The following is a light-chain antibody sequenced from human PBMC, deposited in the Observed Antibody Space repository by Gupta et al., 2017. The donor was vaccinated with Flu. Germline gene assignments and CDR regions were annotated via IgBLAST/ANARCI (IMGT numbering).Light chain of an antibody. J-gene: IGKJ3*01. V-gene: IGKV2-28*01. CDR1: QSLHSDGLNY. CDR3: RQHVQPPGT. CDR2: LGS. Sequence: VTPGEPASISCRSNQSLHSDGLNYLDWYLQKPRQPPQLLMSLGSNRASGVPDRFSGSGSGTDFSLKISKVEAEYVGVYYCRQHVQPPGTFGHGTKVDI.